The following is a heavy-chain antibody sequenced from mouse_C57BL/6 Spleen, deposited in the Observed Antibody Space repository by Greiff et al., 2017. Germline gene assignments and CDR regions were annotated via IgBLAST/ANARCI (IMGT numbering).Heavy chain of an antibody. CDR3: ARDYYGSSRSFDY. J-gene: IGHJ2*01. V-gene: IGHV1-76*01. CDR1: GYTFTDYY. Sequence: VQLQQSGAELVRPGASVKLSCKASGYTFTDYYINWVKQRPGQGLEWIARIYPGSGNTYYNEKFKGKATLTAEKSSSTAYMQLSSLTSEDSAVYFCARDYYGSSRSFDYWGQGTTLTVSS. D-gene: IGHD1-1*01. CDR2: IYPGSGNT.